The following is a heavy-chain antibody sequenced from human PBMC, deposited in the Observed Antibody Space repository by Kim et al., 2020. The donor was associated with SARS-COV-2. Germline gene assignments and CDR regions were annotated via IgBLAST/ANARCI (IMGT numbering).Heavy chain of an antibody. D-gene: IGHD3-10*01. CDR3: ARGGARKLLWFGELLESLKRDAFYYYGMDV. Sequence: GGSLRLSCAASGFTFDDYGMSWVRQAPGKGLEWVSGINWNGGSTGYADSVKGRFTISRDNAKNSLYLQMNSLRAEDTALYYCARGGARKLLWFGELLESLKRDAFYYYGMDVGGQGTTVTVSS. CDR2: INWNGGST. V-gene: IGHV3-20*04. CDR1: GFTFDDYG. J-gene: IGHJ6*02.